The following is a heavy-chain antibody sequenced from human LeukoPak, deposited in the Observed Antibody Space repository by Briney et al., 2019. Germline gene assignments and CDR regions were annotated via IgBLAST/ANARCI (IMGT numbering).Heavy chain of an antibody. Sequence: PSETLSLTCTVSGGSISSGPYYWAWIRQPPGKGLEWIGSIYSSGNTYSTGSTYYNPSLKSRVTISVDTSKNQFSLKLKSATATDTAVYYCARSPPQIAMADHFDSWGQGTLVTVSS. CDR3: ARSPPQIAMADHFDS. CDR2: IYSSGNTYSTGST. CDR1: GGSISSGPYY. V-gene: IGHV4-39*07. D-gene: IGHD6-19*01. J-gene: IGHJ4*02.